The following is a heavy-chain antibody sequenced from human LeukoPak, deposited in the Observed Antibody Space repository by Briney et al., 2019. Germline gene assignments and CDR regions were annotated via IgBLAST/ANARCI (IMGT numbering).Heavy chain of an antibody. Sequence: GASVKVSCKASGYTFISYGISWVRQAPGQGLEWMGWMNPNSGNTGYAQKFQGRVTITRNTSISTAYMELSSLRSEDTAVYYCARARSSSTRLDYWGQGTLVTVSS. J-gene: IGHJ4*02. D-gene: IGHD6-6*01. CDR2: MNPNSGNT. CDR3: ARARSSSTRLDY. V-gene: IGHV1-8*03. CDR1: GYTFISYG.